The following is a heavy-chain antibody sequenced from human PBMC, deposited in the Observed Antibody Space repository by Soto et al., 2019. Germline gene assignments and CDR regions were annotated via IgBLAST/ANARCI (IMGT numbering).Heavy chain of an antibody. CDR3: AKLRSSTLYYYFYMDV. V-gene: IGHV3-23*04. CDR1: GFTFSSYA. D-gene: IGHD6-13*01. CDR2: ITGGSRST. J-gene: IGHJ6*03. Sequence: EVQLVESGGGLVQPGGSLRLSCAASGFTFSSYAMSWVRQAPGKGLEWVSDITGGSRSTNYADSVNGRFTISRDNSKNTLYLQMNSLRAEDTAVYYCAKLRSSTLYYYFYMDVWGKGTTVTVSS.